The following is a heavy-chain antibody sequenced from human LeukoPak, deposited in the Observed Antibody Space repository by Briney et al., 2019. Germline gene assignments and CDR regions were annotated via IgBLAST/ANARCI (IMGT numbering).Heavy chain of an antibody. CDR1: GYTLTELS. CDR3: ATRITIFGARAFVI. J-gene: IGHJ3*02. Sequence: GASVKVSCKVSGYTLTELSMHWVRQAPGKGLEWMGGFNPEDVETIYAQKFKGRFTMTEDKSTDTAYRELITLRSEDTAVYYCATRITIFGARAFVIWGEGKMVTVSS. D-gene: IGHD3-3*01. V-gene: IGHV1-24*01. CDR2: FNPEDVET.